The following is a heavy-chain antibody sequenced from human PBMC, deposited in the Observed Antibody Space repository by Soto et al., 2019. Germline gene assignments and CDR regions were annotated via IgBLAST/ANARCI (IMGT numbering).Heavy chain of an antibody. J-gene: IGHJ3*02. CDR3: ARHSRSSATYGASAVDAFDI. CDR2: IYYSGST. D-gene: IGHD4-17*01. CDR1: GGSISSSSYY. Sequence: QLQLQESGPGLVKPSETLSLTGTVSGGSISSSSYYWGWIRQPPGKGLEWIGSIYYSGSTYYNPSLKSRVTISVDTSKNQFSLKLSSVTAADTAVYYCARHSRSSATYGASAVDAFDIWGQGTMVTVSS. V-gene: IGHV4-39*01.